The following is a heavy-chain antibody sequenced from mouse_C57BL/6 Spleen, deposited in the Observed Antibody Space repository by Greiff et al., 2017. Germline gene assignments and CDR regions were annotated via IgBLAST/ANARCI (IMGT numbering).Heavy chain of an antibody. J-gene: IGHJ4*01. V-gene: IGHV1-50*01. CDR2: IDPSDSYT. D-gene: IGHD1-1*01. Sequence: QLQQPGAELVKPGASVKLSCKASGYTFTSYWMQWVKQRPGQGLEWIGEIDPSDSYTNYNQKFKGQATLTVDTSSSTAYMQLSNLTSEDSAVYDCARRVYYGSSWGCYAMDYWGQGTSVTVSS. CDR3: ARRVYYGSSWGCYAMDY. CDR1: GYTFTSYW.